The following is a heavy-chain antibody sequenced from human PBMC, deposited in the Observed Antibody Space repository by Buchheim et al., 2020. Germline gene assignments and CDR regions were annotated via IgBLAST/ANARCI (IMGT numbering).Heavy chain of an antibody. CDR2: ISSSGSTI. CDR3: ARDCTNGVCYGMDV. CDR1: GFTFSSYE. J-gene: IGHJ6*02. V-gene: IGHV3-48*03. D-gene: IGHD2-8*01. Sequence: EVQLVESGGGLVQPGGSLRLSCAASGFTFSSYEMNWVRQAPGKGLEWVSYISSSGSTIYCADSVKGRFTISRDNAKNSLYLQMNSLRAEDTAVYYCARDCTNGVCYGMDVWGQGTT.